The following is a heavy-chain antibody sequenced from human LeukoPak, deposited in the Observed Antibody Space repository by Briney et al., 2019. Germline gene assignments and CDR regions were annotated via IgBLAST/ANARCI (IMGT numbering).Heavy chain of an antibody. Sequence: PGGSLRLSCAASGFTFSSYAMSWVRQAPGKGREWVSAISGSGGSTYYADSVKGQFTISRDNSKNTLYLQMNSLRAEDTAVYYCAKVGSGSSHYYYYMDVWGKGTTVTVSS. J-gene: IGHJ6*03. CDR1: GFTFSSYA. D-gene: IGHD1-26*01. CDR3: AKVGSGSSHYYYYMDV. CDR2: ISGSGGST. V-gene: IGHV3-23*01.